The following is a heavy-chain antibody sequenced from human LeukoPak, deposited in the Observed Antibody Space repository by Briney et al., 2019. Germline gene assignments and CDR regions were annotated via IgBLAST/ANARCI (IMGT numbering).Heavy chain of an antibody. D-gene: IGHD3-10*02. J-gene: IGHJ5*02. V-gene: IGHV4-39*01. CDR1: GGSISSSSYY. CDR2: IYYSGST. Sequence: SETLSLTCTVFGGSISSSSYYWGWIRQPPGKGLEWIGSIYYSGSTYYNPSLKSRVTISVDTSKNQFSLKLSSVTAADTAVYYCARLPTFVNWFDPWGQGTLVTVSS. CDR3: ARLPTFVNWFDP.